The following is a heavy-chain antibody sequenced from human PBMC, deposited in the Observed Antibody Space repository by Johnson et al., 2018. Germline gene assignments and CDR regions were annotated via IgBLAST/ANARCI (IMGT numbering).Heavy chain of an antibody. CDR1: GFTFSTYS. CDR2: ISSSSISGTISSI. CDR3: AGDGPLILVHDACDI. D-gene: IGHD3-22*01. J-gene: IGHJ3*02. V-gene: IGHV3-48*01. Sequence: VQLVQSGGGLVQPGGSLRLSCAASGFTFSTYSMNWVRQAPGKGLEWVSYISSSSISGTISSIYYADSVKGRFTISRDNAKNSLYLQMKSLRAEDTAMYYCAGDGPLILVHDACDIWGTGTMCTVSS.